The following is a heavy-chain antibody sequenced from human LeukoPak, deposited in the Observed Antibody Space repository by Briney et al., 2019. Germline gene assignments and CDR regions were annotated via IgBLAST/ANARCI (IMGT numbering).Heavy chain of an antibody. V-gene: IGHV3-9*01. CDR2: ISWNSGSI. D-gene: IGHD4-17*01. Sequence: GGSLRLSCAASGFTFDDYAMHWVRQAPGKGLEWVSGISWNSGSIGYADSVKGRFTISRDNAKNSLYLQMNSLRAEDTALYYCAKGDAGNPGEIYFQHWGQGTLVTVSS. J-gene: IGHJ1*01. CDR3: AKGDAGNPGEIYFQH. CDR1: GFTFDDYA.